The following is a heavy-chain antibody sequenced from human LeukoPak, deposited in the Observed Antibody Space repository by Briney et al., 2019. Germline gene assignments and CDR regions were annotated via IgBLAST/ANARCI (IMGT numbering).Heavy chain of an antibody. Sequence: SETLSLTCTVSGDSISGYYWSWIRQPAGKGLEWIGRIYSSGSTNYNPSLKSRVTMSVDTSKSQFSLKLSSVTAADTAMYYCARSAITMVRGLIIRGWYFDLWGRGTLVTVSS. J-gene: IGHJ2*01. V-gene: IGHV4-4*07. CDR1: GDSISGYY. CDR3: ARSAITMVRGLIIRGWYFDL. D-gene: IGHD3-10*01. CDR2: IYSSGST.